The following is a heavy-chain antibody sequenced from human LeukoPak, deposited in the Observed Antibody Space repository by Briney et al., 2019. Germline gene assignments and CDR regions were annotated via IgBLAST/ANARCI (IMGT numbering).Heavy chain of an antibody. V-gene: IGHV4-39*07. CDR1: GGSISSSSYY. Sequence: SETLSLTCTVSGGSISSSSYYWGWIRQPPGKGLEWIGSIYYSGSTYYNPSLKSRVTISVDTSKNQFSLKLSSVTAADTAVYYCASGSYSSYYYYYYGMDVWGQGTTVTVSS. CDR2: IYYSGST. CDR3: ASGSYSSYYYYYYGMDV. D-gene: IGHD1-26*01. J-gene: IGHJ6*02.